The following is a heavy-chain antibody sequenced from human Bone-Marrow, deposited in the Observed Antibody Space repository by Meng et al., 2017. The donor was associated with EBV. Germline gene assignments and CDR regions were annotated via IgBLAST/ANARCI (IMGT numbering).Heavy chain of an antibody. CDR2: ISGSGGST. Sequence: EVQLVESGGGLVQPGGSLRLSCAASVFTFSSYAMSWVRQAPGKGLEWVSAISGSGGSTYYADSVKGRFTISRDNSKNTLYLQMNSLRAEDMAVYYCAKVAPPIYYYDSSGYFDYWGQGTLVTVSS. V-gene: IGHV3-23*04. CDR3: AKVAPPIYYYDSSGYFDY. J-gene: IGHJ4*02. CDR1: VFTFSSYA. D-gene: IGHD3-22*01.